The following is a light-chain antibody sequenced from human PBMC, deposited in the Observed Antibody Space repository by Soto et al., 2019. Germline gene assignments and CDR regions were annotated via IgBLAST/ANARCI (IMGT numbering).Light chain of an antibody. J-gene: IGKJ1*01. CDR1: QSVSDSQ. V-gene: IGKV3-20*01. CDR2: GVS. Sequence: EIVLTQSPGTLSLSPGERATLSCRTSQSVSDSQLAWYQQKPGQAPRLLIYGVSSRATTIPDRFIGSGSGTDFTLTINRLEPEDFAVYYCHQYTQALWTFGPGTKVEIK. CDR3: HQYTQALWT.